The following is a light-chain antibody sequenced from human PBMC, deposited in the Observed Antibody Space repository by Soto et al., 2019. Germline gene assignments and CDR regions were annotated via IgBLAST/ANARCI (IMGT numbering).Light chain of an antibody. V-gene: IGKV3-20*01. CDR3: QQYGSSPLT. CDR1: QSVSSNY. J-gene: IGKJ4*01. Sequence: EIVLTQSPGTLSLTPGERATLSCRASQSVSSNYLAWYQQKPGQAPKVLIYRASTRATGIPDRFSGSGSGTDFTLTISRLEPEDFAVYYCQQYGSSPLTFGGGTKV. CDR2: RAS.